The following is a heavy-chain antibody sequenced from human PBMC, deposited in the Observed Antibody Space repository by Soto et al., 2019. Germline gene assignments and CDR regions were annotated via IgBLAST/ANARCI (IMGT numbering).Heavy chain of an antibody. J-gene: IGHJ6*02. Sequence: ASVKVPSKASGYSFTSYAMDTLRQAPGQRLEWMGWINAGNGNTNYSQKLQGRVTMTTDTSTSTAYMELRSLRSDDTAVYYCARSRRGAYSSGWYSLSGYYNYGINLWGQGTTV. V-gene: IGHV1-3*01. CDR3: ARSRRGAYSSGWYSLSGYYNYGINL. D-gene: IGHD6-19*01. CDR1: GYSFTSYA. CDR2: INAGNGNT.